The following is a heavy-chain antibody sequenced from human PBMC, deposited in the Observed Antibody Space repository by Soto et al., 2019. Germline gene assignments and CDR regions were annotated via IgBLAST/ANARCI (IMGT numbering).Heavy chain of an antibody. CDR2: ISDYNGNT. D-gene: IGHD5-18*01. J-gene: IGHJ6*02. CDR1: GYTFTSYG. Sequence: ASVKVSCKASGYTFTSYGISWVRQAPGQGLEWMGWISDYNGNTNYAQKLQGRVTMTTDTSTSTAYMELRSLRSDDTAVYYCARDDTAMVTYYYGMDVWGQGTTVTVSS. V-gene: IGHV1-18*01. CDR3: ARDDTAMVTYYYGMDV.